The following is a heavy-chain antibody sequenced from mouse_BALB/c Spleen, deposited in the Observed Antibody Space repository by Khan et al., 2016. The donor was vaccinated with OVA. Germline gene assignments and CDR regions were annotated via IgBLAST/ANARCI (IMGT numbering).Heavy chain of an antibody. Sequence: QVQLQQSGAELVKPGASVKLSCKASGYTFTSYYMYWVKQRPGHGLEWIGGINPSDGGTNFNEKFKSKATLNVDKSSSTAYMQLSSLTSEDSAVYYCTRSGWAAFAYWGQGTLVTVSA. CDR2: INPSDGGT. V-gene: IGHV1S81*02. D-gene: IGHD1-1*02. J-gene: IGHJ3*01. CDR1: GYTFTSYY. CDR3: TRSGWAAFAY.